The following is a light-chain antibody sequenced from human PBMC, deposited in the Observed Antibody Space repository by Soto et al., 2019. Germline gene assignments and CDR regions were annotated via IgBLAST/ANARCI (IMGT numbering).Light chain of an antibody. CDR3: QQYGSSLLT. V-gene: IGKV3-20*01. CDR1: QSVSSSY. J-gene: IGKJ4*01. CDR2: GAS. Sequence: EIVLTQSPGSLSLSPGERATLSCMASQSVSSSYLAWYQQKPGQAPRLLIYGASSRATGIPDGFSGSGSGADLTLTISRLVPEDFAVYYCQQYGSSLLTFGGGTKVEIK.